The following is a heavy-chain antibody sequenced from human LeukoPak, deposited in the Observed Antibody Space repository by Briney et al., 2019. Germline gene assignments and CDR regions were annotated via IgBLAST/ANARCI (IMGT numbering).Heavy chain of an antibody. Sequence: TSETLSLTCTVSGGSISSSSYYWGWIRQPPGKGLEWIGSIYYSGSTYYNPSLKSRVTISVDTSKNQYSLKLSSVTAADTAVYYCARDGVLELGATTGFLPWFDPWGQGTLVTVSS. CDR2: IYYSGST. D-gene: IGHD1-26*01. J-gene: IGHJ5*02. V-gene: IGHV4-39*07. CDR3: ARDGVLELGATTGFLPWFDP. CDR1: GGSISSSSYY.